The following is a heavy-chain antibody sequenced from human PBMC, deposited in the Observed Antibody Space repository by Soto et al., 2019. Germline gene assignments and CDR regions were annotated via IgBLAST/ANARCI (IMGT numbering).Heavy chain of an antibody. Sequence: SETLSLPCTVSGGSVSSGSYYWSWIRQPPGKGLEWIGYIYYSGSTNYNPSLKSRVTISVDTSKNQFSLKLSSVTAADTAVYYCARGNWNYYYYYGMDVWGQGTTVTVSS. V-gene: IGHV4-61*01. D-gene: IGHD1-7*01. CDR2: IYYSGST. CDR3: ARGNWNYYYYYGMDV. J-gene: IGHJ6*02. CDR1: GGSVSSGSYY.